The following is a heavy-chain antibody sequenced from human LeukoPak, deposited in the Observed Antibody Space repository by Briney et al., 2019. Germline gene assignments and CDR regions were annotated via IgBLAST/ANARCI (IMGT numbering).Heavy chain of an antibody. Sequence: PVGSLRLSSAASVVTSSRNAVHCGCQGPHKGLEWVSYLAHHGSNKYSADSVKGRFTISKDNSKRTLYLQMNSLRADDSAVYYCAKDGSWSCTDWGQGTLVTVS. V-gene: IGHV3-30*02. CDR2: LAHHGSNK. J-gene: IGHJ4*02. CDR3: AKDGSWSCTD. D-gene: IGHD2-8*02. CDR1: VVTSSRNA.